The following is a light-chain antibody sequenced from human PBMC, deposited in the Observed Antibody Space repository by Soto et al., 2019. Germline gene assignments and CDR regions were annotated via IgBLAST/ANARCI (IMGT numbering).Light chain of an antibody. CDR2: DVS. Sequence: QSVLTQPASVSGSPGQSITISCTGTNSDVGGYNYVSWYQQHPGKAPKLMIYDVSNRPSGVSNRFSGSKSGNTASLTISVLQAEDEADYYCSSYTSSSILYVFGTGTKVTVL. CDR3: SSYTSSSILYV. V-gene: IGLV2-14*01. J-gene: IGLJ1*01. CDR1: NSDVGGYNY.